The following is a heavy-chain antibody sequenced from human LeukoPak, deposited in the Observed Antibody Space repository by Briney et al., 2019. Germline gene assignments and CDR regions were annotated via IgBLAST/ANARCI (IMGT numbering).Heavy chain of an antibody. CDR2: IYYSGNT. CDR3: ASTPSGSSAWYYFDK. Sequence: SETLSLTCTVSGGSISSSSDYWGWIRQPPGKGLEWIGSIYYSGNTYYNPSLKSRVTISVDTSKKQFSLKLSSVIAADTAVYYCASTPSGSSAWYYFDKWGQGTLVTVSS. V-gene: IGHV4-39*01. CDR1: GGSISSSSDY. J-gene: IGHJ4*02. D-gene: IGHD6-19*01.